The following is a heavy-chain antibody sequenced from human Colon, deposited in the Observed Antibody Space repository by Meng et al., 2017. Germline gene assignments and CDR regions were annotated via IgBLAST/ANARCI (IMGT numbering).Heavy chain of an antibody. Sequence: GESLKISCAASGFTFSGYWMLWVRQAPGKGLVWVSRINVDGTITDYADSVKGRFNISRDNTKNTVYLHMNSLRAEDTAVYYCARDHWGSGYYWGQGTLVTVSS. CDR2: INVDGTIT. J-gene: IGHJ4*02. D-gene: IGHD7-27*01. V-gene: IGHV3-74*01. CDR3: ARDHWGSGYY. CDR1: GFTFSGYW.